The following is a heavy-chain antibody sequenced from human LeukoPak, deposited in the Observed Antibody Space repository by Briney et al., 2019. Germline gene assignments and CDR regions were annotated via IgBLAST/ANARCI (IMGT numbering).Heavy chain of an antibody. CDR3: ATNTRVYSYGHYYYMDV. CDR1: GFTFSTYW. V-gene: IGHV3-53*05. D-gene: IGHD5-18*01. J-gene: IGHJ6*03. Sequence: GGSLRLSCAASGFTFSTYWMHWVRQAPGKGLEWVSVIYSGGSTYYADSVKGRFTISRDNSKNSLYLQMNSLRTEDTALYYCATNTRVYSYGHYYYMDVWGKGTTVTVSS. CDR2: IYSGGST.